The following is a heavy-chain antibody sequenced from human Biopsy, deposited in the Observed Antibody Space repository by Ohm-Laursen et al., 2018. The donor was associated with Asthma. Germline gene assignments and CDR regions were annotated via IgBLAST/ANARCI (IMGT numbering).Heavy chain of an antibody. D-gene: IGHD6-19*01. Sequence: SDTLSLTCSDYGGSISSFYWSWIRQSPEKGLEWMGYVYWTGSTNYNPSLKSRITMSVDTSKNRMFLELTSVTAADTAIYYCVRAVRNEQWLAPFDYWGQGKPVTVSS. CDR1: GGSISSFY. V-gene: IGHV4-59*07. J-gene: IGHJ4*02. CDR2: VYWTGST. CDR3: VRAVRNEQWLAPFDY.